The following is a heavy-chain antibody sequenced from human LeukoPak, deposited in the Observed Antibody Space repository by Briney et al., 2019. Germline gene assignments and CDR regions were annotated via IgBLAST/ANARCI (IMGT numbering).Heavy chain of an antibody. CDR1: GGSISSYY. J-gene: IGHJ5*02. D-gene: IGHD3-3*01. CDR3: ARGGSITIFGVVIIRANNWFDP. CDR2: TNHSGST. V-gene: IGHV4-34*01. Sequence: PSETLSLTCTVSGGSISSYYWSWIRQPPGKGLEWIGETNHSGSTNYNPSLKSRVTISVDTSKNQFSLKLSSVTAADTAVYYCARGGSITIFGVVIIRANNWFDPWGQGTLVTVSS.